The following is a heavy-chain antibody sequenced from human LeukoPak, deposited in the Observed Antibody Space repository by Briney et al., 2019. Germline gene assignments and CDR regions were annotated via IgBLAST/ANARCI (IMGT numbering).Heavy chain of an antibody. Sequence: SETLSLTCTVSGDSISSSYHYWGCIRQPPGNGLEWIGSIYYSGSTYYNPSLKSRVTMSVDTSKNQFSLNLSSVTAADTAVYYCARHGGYTSGWYYNWGQGTLVTVSS. CDR2: IYYSGST. CDR1: GDSISSSYHY. J-gene: IGHJ4*02. CDR3: ARHGGYTSGWYYN. V-gene: IGHV4-39*01. D-gene: IGHD6-19*01.